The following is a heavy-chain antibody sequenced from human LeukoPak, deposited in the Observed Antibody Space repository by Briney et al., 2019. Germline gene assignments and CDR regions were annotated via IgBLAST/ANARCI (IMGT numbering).Heavy chain of an antibody. J-gene: IGHJ5*02. CDR3: ARDAYTNYDSWFDP. CDR2: INWSGGST. D-gene: IGHD4-11*01. CDR1: GFTFDDYG. Sequence: GGSLRLSCAASGFTFDDYGMRWVRQAPGKGLEWVSSINWSGGSTAYADSVKGRFTISRDNARNSLYLQMNSLRAEDTAFYYCARDAYTNYDSWFDPGGQGTLVTVSS. V-gene: IGHV3-20*04.